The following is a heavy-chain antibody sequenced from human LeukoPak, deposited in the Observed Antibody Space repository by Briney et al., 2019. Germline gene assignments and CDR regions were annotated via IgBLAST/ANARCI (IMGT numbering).Heavy chain of an antibody. CDR3: ARDLKPYDSSVLPGY. D-gene: IGHD3-22*01. CDR1: GFHLIDYN. Sequence: GGSLRLSGAASGFHLIDYNLSWFGRAPGKGRGWFYYISGSGSTIYYADSVKGRFNIPRDKAKNSPYLQMNSLRAEDKAVYYCARDLKPYDSSVLPGYWGQGTLVTVSS. J-gene: IGHJ4*02. V-gene: IGHV3-11*04. CDR2: ISGSGSTI.